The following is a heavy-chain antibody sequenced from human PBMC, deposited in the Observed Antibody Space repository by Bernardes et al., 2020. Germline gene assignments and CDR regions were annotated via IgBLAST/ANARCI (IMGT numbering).Heavy chain of an antibody. D-gene: IGHD6-13*01. V-gene: IGHV3-74*01. J-gene: IGHJ6*02. CDR3: ARVKGDSSSWFPQPGAEYYYYYGMDV. CDR1: GFTFSSSW. Sequence: VGSLILSCAASGFTFSSSWMHWVRQAPGQGLVWVSRINSDGSSTSYADSVKGRFTISRDNAKNTLYLQMNSLRAEDTAVYYCARVKGDSSSWFPQPGAEYYYYYGMDVWGQGTTVTVSS. CDR2: INSDGSST.